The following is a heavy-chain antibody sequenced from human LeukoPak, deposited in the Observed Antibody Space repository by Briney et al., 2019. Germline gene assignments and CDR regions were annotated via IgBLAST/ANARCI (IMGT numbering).Heavy chain of an antibody. Sequence: PSETLSLTCSVSGGSISGFSWTWLRQPAGRGREWLGHIYASGSTNYNPSLKGRVTISLDESKNQFSLMLSSVTDADTAVYYCAREVERINYIDVWGKGTTVTVSS. D-gene: IGHD2-15*01. J-gene: IGHJ6*03. CDR3: AREVERINYIDV. CDR1: GGSISGFS. CDR2: IYASGST. V-gene: IGHV4-4*07.